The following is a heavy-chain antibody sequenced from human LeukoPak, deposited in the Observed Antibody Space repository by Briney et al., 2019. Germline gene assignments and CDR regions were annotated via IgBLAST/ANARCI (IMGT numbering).Heavy chain of an antibody. CDR2: IKSKTAGEAT. CDR3: TTEPRD. J-gene: IGHJ1*01. CDR1: GFEFKDSW. Sequence: PGGSLRLSCAASGFEFKDSWMSWVRQAPGKGLEWVGRIKSKTAGEATDYAAAVTGRFTISRDDSRNTLYLQINSLKTEDTGVYYCTTEPRDWGQGTLVTVSS. V-gene: IGHV3-15*01.